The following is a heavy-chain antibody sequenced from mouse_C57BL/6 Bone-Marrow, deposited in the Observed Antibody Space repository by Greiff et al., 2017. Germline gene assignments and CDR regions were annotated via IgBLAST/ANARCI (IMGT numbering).Heavy chain of an antibody. CDR3: ARLAGYYAMDY. CDR2: ISSGGSYT. J-gene: IGHJ4*01. Sequence: EVMLVESGGDLVKPGGSLNLSCAASGFTFSSYGMSWVRQTPDKRLEWVATISSGGSYTYYPDSVKGRFTISRDNAKNTLYLQMSSLKSEDTAMYYCARLAGYYAMDYWGQGTSVTVSS. V-gene: IGHV5-6*01. D-gene: IGHD3-3*01. CDR1: GFTFSSYG.